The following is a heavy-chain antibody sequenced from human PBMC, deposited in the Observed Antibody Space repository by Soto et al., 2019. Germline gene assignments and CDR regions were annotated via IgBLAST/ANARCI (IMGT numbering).Heavy chain of an antibody. CDR1: GFTFSSYA. J-gene: IGHJ4*02. Sequence: EVQLVESGGGLVQPEGALRLSCAASGFTFSSYAMHWVRQAPGKGLAYVTDISSNGGSTYYAKSVKGRLTISRDNSKNPLYLQMGSLRAEDMAVYYCARRGYSGYEIDYWGQGTLVTVSS. D-gene: IGHD5-12*01. CDR3: ARRGYSGYEIDY. CDR2: ISSNGGST. V-gene: IGHV3-64*01.